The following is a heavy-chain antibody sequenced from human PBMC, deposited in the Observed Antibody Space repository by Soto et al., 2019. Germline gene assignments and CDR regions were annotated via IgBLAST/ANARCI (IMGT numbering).Heavy chain of an antibody. J-gene: IGHJ4*02. V-gene: IGHV4-61*03. CDR1: GGSVSSGNYY. D-gene: IGHD3-16*01. CDR2: IHDSGIT. CDR3: ARDRGSAIDF. Sequence: SETLSLTCTVSGGSVSSGNYYWTWIRQPPGKGLEWLAYIHDSGITNYNPSLKSRVTLSVDTSKNHFSLKLSSVTAADTAVYYCARDRGSAIDFWGQGTLVTVS.